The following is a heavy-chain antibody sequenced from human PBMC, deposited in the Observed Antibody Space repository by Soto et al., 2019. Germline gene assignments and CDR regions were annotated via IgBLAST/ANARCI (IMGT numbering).Heavy chain of an antibody. D-gene: IGHD6-13*01. Sequence: QVQLQESGPGLMKPSQTLSLTCTVSGDSMSSGDYYWNWIRQHPEKGLEWIGYINYRGTTFYNPSLKSRIAISADTSKNQFSLRLTSVTAADTAMYFCARDAPGAAPYWGQGTLVTVSS. J-gene: IGHJ4*02. CDR2: INYRGTT. CDR1: GDSMSSGDYY. V-gene: IGHV4-31*03. CDR3: ARDAPGAAPY.